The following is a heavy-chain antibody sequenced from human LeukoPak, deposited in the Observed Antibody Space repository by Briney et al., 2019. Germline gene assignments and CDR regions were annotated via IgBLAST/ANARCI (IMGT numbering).Heavy chain of an antibody. J-gene: IGHJ5*02. CDR1: GGSISGSGYY. CDR2: VNYRGSA. CDR3: AREPDA. Sequence: SETLSLTCTVSGGSISGSGYYWGWIRQPPTKGLEWVATVNYRGSALYSPSLRSRATISVDTSKNQFSLRLTSVTAADTAVYYCAREPDAWGQGTLVTVSS. V-gene: IGHV4-39*07.